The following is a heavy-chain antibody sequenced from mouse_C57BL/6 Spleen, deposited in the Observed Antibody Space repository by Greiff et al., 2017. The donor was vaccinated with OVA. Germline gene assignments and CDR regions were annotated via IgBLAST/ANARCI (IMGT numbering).Heavy chain of an antibody. J-gene: IGHJ2*01. Sequence: EVKLVESEGGLVQPGSSMKLSCTASGFTFSDYYMAWVRQVPEKGLEWVANINYDGSSTYYLDSLKSRFIISRDNAKNILYLQMSSLKSEDTATYYCARGLLCDYWGQGTTLTVSS. CDR3: ARGLLCDY. V-gene: IGHV5-16*01. D-gene: IGHD2-1*01. CDR2: INYDGSST. CDR1: GFTFSDYY.